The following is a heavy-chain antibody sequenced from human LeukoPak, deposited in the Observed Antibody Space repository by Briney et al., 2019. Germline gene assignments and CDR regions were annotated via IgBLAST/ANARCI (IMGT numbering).Heavy chain of an antibody. CDR2: ISSSGSTI. D-gene: IGHD6-13*01. V-gene: IGHV3-11*01. J-gene: IGHJ4*02. CDR1: GFTFGDYA. CDR3: ARLGHIAAAGTVDY. Sequence: PGGSLRLSCTASGFTFGDYAMSWIRQAPGKGLEWVSYISSSGSTIYYADSVKGRFTISRDNAKNSLYLQMNSLGADDTAVYYCARLGHIAAAGTVDYWGLGTLIIVSS.